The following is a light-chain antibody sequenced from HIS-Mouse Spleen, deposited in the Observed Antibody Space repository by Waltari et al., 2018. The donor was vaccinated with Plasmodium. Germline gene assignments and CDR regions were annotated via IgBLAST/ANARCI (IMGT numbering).Light chain of an antibody. Sequence: AIQLTQSPSPLSASVGNIVTITCRSSQGISSALAWYQLKPGKAPKLMIYDASSLESGVPSRFSGSGSGTDFALTISSLQPEDFATYYCQQFNSYPLTFGGGTKVEIK. CDR2: DAS. CDR1: QGISSA. CDR3: QQFNSYPLT. J-gene: IGKJ4*01. V-gene: IGKV1-13*02.